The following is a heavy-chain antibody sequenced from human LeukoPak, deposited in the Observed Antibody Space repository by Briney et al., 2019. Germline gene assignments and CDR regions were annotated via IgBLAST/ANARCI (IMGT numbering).Heavy chain of an antibody. CDR2: IYYSGST. CDR1: DGSISRYFSRYY. D-gene: IGHD5-24*01. CDR3: ARPHVGMATITGDDYYYGMDV. Sequence: SETLSLTCSVSDGSISRYFSRYYWGWIRQPPGKGLEWIGSIYYSGSTYYNPSLKSRVTISVDTSKNQFSLKLSSVTAADTAVYYCARPHVGMATITGDDYYYGMDVWGQGTTVTVSS. J-gene: IGHJ6*02. V-gene: IGHV4-39*01.